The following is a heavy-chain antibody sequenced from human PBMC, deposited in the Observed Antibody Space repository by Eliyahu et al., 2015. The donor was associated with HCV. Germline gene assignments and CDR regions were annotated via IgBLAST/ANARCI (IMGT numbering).Heavy chain of an antibody. CDR2: INGDGADT. Sequence: EVQLLESGGGLVQPGGSLRLSCAGAGFRFGAHALGWLRQAPGKGVEWISVINGDGADTYYADPVKGRFTISRDNSKNTVYLQMNSLRAEDTALYYCAKDPYGYKGYFDFWGQGTLVTVSS. V-gene: IGHV3-23*01. D-gene: IGHD5-18*01. CDR3: AKDPYGYKGYFDF. J-gene: IGHJ4*02. CDR1: GFRFGAHA.